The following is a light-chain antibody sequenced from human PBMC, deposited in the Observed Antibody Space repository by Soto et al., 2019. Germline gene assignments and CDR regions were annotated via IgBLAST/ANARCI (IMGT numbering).Light chain of an antibody. CDR1: NSNIGNTY. V-gene: IGLV1-51*02. CDR2: ENN. Sequence: QSVLTQPPSVSAAPGQKVTISCSGSNSNIGNTYVSWYQQIPGTAPKLLIYENNKRPSGIPDRFSGSKSGTSATLGITGLQNEDEVDYYCGAWDSGLSGYVFGTGTKLTVL. J-gene: IGLJ1*01. CDR3: GAWDSGLSGYV.